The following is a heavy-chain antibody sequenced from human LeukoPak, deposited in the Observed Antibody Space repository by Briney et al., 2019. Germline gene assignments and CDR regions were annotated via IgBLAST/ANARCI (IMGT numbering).Heavy chain of an antibody. CDR3: ARGFDSSSGWYPAFDI. Sequence: SETLSLTCTVSGGSISSYYWSWIRQPPGKGLEWIGYMYYSGSTNYNPSLKSRVTISVDMSKNQVSLKLSSVTAADTAVYYCARGFDSSSGWYPAFDIWGHGTMGTVSS. CDR2: MYYSGST. V-gene: IGHV4-59*01. J-gene: IGHJ3*02. D-gene: IGHD6-19*01. CDR1: GGSISSYY.